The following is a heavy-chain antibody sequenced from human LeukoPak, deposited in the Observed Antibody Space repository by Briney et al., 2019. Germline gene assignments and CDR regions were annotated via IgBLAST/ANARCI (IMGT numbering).Heavy chain of an antibody. CDR1: GFTFSTYS. CDR2: ITRSSNTI. Sequence: PGGSLRLSCVDSGFTFSTYSMNWVRQAPGKGLEWVSDITRSSNTIHYADSVKGRFTVSRDNAKNSLSLQMNSLRAEDTAVYYCARVYSSGYSLDYWGQGTLVTVSS. V-gene: IGHV3-48*04. J-gene: IGHJ4*02. CDR3: ARVYSSGYSLDY. D-gene: IGHD3-22*01.